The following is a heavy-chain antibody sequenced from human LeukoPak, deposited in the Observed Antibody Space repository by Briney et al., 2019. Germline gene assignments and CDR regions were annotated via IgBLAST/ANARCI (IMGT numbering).Heavy chain of an antibody. CDR2: INPDSGDT. CDR3: ARDRGPYDSSGYYPYDAFDI. D-gene: IGHD3-22*01. Sequence: ASVKVSCKGHGYIFTGYYLHWVRLAPRQGLEWMGWINPDSGDTNYAQNYQGRVTMTRDTSLNTACLELSSLRFDDTAGYYCARDRGPYDSSGYYPYDAFDIWGQGTMVTVSS. V-gene: IGHV1-2*02. CDR1: GYIFTGYY. J-gene: IGHJ3*02.